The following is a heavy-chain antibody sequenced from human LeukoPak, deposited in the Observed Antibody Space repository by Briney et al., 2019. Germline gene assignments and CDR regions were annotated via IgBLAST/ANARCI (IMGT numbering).Heavy chain of an antibody. D-gene: IGHD2-2*01. CDR1: GGSFSGYH. J-gene: IGHJ5*02. CDR2: INHSGST. CDR3: ARGGRGVPSVRRLKPGNCFDP. V-gene: IGHV4-34*01. Sequence: KTGGSLRLSCAVYGGSFSGYHWSWIRQPPGKGLEWIGVINHSGSTNYNPSLKSRVTISEDTSKNQFSLKLSSVTAADTAVYYCARGGRGVPSVRRLKPGNCFDPWGQGTLVTVSS.